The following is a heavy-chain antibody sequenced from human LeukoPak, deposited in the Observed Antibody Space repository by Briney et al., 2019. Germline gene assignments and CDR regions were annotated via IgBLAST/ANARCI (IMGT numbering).Heavy chain of an antibody. V-gene: IGHV3-48*03. CDR2: ISSSGSTI. D-gene: IGHD3-10*01. CDR1: GFTFSSYE. Sequence: GGSLRLSCAASGFTFSSYEMNWVRQAPGEGLEWVSYISSSGSTIYYADSVKGRFTISRDNAKNSLYLQMNSLRAEDTAVYYCARMVRGVHCFDYWGQGTLVTVSS. J-gene: IGHJ4*02. CDR3: ARMVRGVHCFDY.